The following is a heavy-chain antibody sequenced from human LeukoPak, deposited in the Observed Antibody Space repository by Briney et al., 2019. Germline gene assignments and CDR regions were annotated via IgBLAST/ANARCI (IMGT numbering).Heavy chain of an antibody. CDR2: ISSSSSYI. CDR3: ARDGRGWLPDY. Sequence: GGSLRLSCAASGFTFSSYSMNWVRQAPGKGLEWVSSISSSSSYIYYADSVKGRFTISRDNAKNSPYLQMNSLRAEDTAVYYCARDGRGWLPDYWGQGTLVTVSS. CDR1: GFTFSSYS. D-gene: IGHD5-24*01. J-gene: IGHJ4*02. V-gene: IGHV3-21*01.